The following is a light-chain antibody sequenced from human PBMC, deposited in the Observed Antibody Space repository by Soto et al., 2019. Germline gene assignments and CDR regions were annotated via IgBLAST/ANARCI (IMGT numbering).Light chain of an antibody. CDR3: YSYAGVDNYV. V-gene: IGLV2-8*01. CDR2: EVT. CDR1: SSDVGGYNY. J-gene: IGLJ1*01. Sequence: QSALTQPPSASGSPGQSVTISCTGTSSDVGGYNYVSWYQQHPGKAPKLMIYEVTKRPSGVPDRFSGSKSDNTASLTVSGLQAEDEADYYCYSYAGVDNYVFGTGTKLTVL.